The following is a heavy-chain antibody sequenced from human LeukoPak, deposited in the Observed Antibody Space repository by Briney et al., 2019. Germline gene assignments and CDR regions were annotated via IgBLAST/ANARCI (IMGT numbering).Heavy chain of an antibody. CDR1: VYTFTAYY. J-gene: IGHJ2*01. V-gene: IGHV1-2*02. CDR2: LNLNSGVT. Sequence: ASVRVSRKASVYTFTAYYMHWVRQAPGHGLEWVGWLNLNSGVTNYAQKLQGRVTMTRDTSITTAYMELSGLRSDDTALYYCARRAYCGDDCSPIGHFDLWGRGTLATVSS. CDR3: ARRAYCGDDCSPIGHFDL. D-gene: IGHD2-21*02.